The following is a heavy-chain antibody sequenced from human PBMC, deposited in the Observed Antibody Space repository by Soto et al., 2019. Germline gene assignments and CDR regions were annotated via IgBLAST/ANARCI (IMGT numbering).Heavy chain of an antibody. Sequence: QVQLVQSGAEVKKPGASVKVSCTASGYRFTGYYIHWVRQAPGQGLEWMGWINPNNGGTNYAQNFQGRVTMARDTSINAAYMELNRLRFDDTAVYYCAREDGGGYSAIDHWGQGSLVTVSS. D-gene: IGHD2-21*02. CDR2: INPNNGGT. V-gene: IGHV1-2*02. CDR3: AREDGGGYSAIDH. CDR1: GYRFTGYY. J-gene: IGHJ4*02.